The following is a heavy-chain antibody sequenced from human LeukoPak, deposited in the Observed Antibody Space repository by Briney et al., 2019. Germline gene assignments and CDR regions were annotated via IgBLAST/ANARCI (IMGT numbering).Heavy chain of an antibody. V-gene: IGHV3-11*01. D-gene: IGHD3-16*01. CDR3: ARVSWGWLNPTYIDY. CDR1: GFTFSDYY. Sequence: PGGSLRLSCAASGFTFSDYYMSWIRQAPGKGLEWVSYISSSGSTIYYADSVKGRFTISRDNSKNTLYLQMNSLRVEDTAVYYCARVSWGWLNPTYIDYWGQGTLVTVSS. J-gene: IGHJ4*02. CDR2: ISSSGSTI.